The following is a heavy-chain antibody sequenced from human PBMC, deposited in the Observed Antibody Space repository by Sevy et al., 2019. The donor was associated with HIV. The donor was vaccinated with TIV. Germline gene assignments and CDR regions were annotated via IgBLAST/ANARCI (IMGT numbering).Heavy chain of an antibody. Sequence: SETLSLTCTVSGASISSSGSYYWSWIRQSAGKGLEWIGRMYASGATNYNSSFKGRVTMSLDRSKNQFSLRLNSVTAADTGVYYCAREGEGYCRGGNCLPYYYYYGMDVWGQGTTVTVSS. J-gene: IGHJ6*02. CDR2: MYASGAT. CDR3: AREGEGYCRGGNCLPYYYYYGMDV. V-gene: IGHV4-61*02. CDR1: GASISSSGSYY. D-gene: IGHD2-15*01.